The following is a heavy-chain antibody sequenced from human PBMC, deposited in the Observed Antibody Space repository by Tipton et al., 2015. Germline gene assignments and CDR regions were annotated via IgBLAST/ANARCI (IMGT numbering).Heavy chain of an antibody. D-gene: IGHD4-17*01. CDR2: ISGTGGTT. CDR3: AKVATTVATPFDF. V-gene: IGHV3-23*01. CDR1: GITLRNYN. Sequence: SLRLSCAASGITLRNYNMNWVRQAPGKGLEWVSWISGTGGTTDYADSVKGRFTISRDNSKNTMYLQMNTLRAEDTAVYYCAKVATTVATPFDFWGQGTLVTVSS. J-gene: IGHJ4*02.